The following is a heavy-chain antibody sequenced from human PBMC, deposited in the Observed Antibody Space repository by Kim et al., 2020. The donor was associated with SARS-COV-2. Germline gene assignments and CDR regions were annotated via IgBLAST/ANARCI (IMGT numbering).Heavy chain of an antibody. D-gene: IGHD3-10*01. CDR3: ARENSRGSGNYYFDY. V-gene: IGHV4-59*01. CDR1: GGSISDYY. Sequence: SETLSLTCTVSGGSISDYYWSWIRQPPGKGLEWIGYIHYSGSTNSNSSLKSRVTVSVDTSKNQFFLKLRSVTAADTAMYFCARENSRGSGNYYFDYWGQGIVVTVSS. J-gene: IGHJ4*02. CDR2: IHYSGST.